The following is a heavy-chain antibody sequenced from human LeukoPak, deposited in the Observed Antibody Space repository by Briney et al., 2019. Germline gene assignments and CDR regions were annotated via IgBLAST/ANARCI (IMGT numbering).Heavy chain of an antibody. Sequence: GESLKISCEGSGYTFTTYWIAWVRQMPGKGLEWMAIIYAGNSDTRCSPSFQGQVTISADKSISTAYLQWSSLKASDTAMYYCARRISVTGREFDYWGQGTLVTVSS. J-gene: IGHJ4*02. V-gene: IGHV5-51*01. CDR1: GYTFTTYW. D-gene: IGHD2-21*01. CDR2: IYAGNSDT. CDR3: ARRISVTGREFDY.